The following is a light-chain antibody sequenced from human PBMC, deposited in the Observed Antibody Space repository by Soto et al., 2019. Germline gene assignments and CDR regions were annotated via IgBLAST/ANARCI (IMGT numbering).Light chain of an antibody. V-gene: IGKV3-20*01. CDR2: GAS. J-gene: IGKJ5*01. CDR1: QSVNSNY. CDR3: QQYDNSIT. Sequence: EIVLTQSPDTVSLSPGETATLSCSASQSVNSNYLTWYHHKPGQAPRLLIYGASNWATGIPDRFSGSGSGTAFSLTISRLEPEDFAVFYCQQYDNSITFGQGTRLEIE.